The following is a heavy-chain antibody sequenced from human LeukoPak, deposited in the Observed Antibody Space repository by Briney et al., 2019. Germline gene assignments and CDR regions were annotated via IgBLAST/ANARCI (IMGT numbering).Heavy chain of an antibody. CDR2: INHSGST. J-gene: IGHJ4*02. Sequence: SETLSLTCAVYGGSFSGYYWSWIRQPPGKGLEWIGEINHSGSTNYNPSLKSRVTISVDTSKNQFSLKLSSVTAADTAVYYCARGTAIWYSGYDYFDYWGQGTLVTVSS. CDR3: ARGTAIWYSGYDYFDY. D-gene: IGHD5-12*01. CDR1: GGSFSGYY. V-gene: IGHV4-34*01.